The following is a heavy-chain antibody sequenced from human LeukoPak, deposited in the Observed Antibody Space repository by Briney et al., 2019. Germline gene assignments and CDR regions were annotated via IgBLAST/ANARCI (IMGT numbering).Heavy chain of an antibody. CDR2: IKQDGSEK. CDR1: GFTFSSYW. D-gene: IGHD5-12*01. J-gene: IGHJ3*02. V-gene: IGHV3-7*04. Sequence: GGSLRLSCAASGFTFSSYWMSWVRQAPGEGLEWVANIKQDGSEKYYVDSVKGRFTISRDNAKNSLYLQVNSLRAEDTAVYYCARVDIVATIEAFDIWGQGTMVTVSS. CDR3: ARVDIVATIEAFDI.